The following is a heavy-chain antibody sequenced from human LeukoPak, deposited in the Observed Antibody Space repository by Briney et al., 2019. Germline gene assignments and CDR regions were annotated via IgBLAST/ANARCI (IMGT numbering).Heavy chain of an antibody. CDR2: ISGSGGST. CDR3: ATSPLQLWSNFDY. Sequence: PGGSLRLSCAASGFTFSSYSMNWVRQAPGKGLEWVSAISGSGGSTYYADSVKGRFTISRDNSKNTLYLQMNSLRAEDTAVYYCATSPLQLWSNFDYWGQGTLVTVSS. D-gene: IGHD5-18*01. V-gene: IGHV3-23*01. J-gene: IGHJ4*02. CDR1: GFTFSSYS.